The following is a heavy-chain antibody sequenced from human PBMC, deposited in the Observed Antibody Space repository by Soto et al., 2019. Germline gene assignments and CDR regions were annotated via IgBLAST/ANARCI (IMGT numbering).Heavy chain of an antibody. D-gene: IGHD5-12*01. Sequence: ASVKVSCKASGYTFTGYYMHWVRQAPGQGLEWMGWINPNSGGTNYAQKFQGRVTMTRDTSISTAYMELSSLRAEDTAVYFCARVDGYTYPNDYWGQGTLVTVSS. CDR1: GYTFTGYY. CDR2: INPNSGGT. J-gene: IGHJ4*02. CDR3: ARVDGYTYPNDY. V-gene: IGHV1-2*02.